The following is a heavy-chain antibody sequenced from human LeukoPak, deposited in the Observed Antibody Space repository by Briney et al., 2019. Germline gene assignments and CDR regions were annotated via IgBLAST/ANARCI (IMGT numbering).Heavy chain of an antibody. CDR2: INPNSGGT. D-gene: IGHD6-13*01. J-gene: IGHJ3*02. Sequence: ASVKVSCKASGYTFTGYYMHWVRQAPGQGLEWMGWINPNSGGTNYAQKFQGRVTMTRDTSISTAYMELSRLRSDDTAVYYCARSHGYSSSWYRGADAFDIWGQGTMVTVSS. CDR1: GYTFTGYY. CDR3: ARSHGYSSSWYRGADAFDI. V-gene: IGHV1-2*02.